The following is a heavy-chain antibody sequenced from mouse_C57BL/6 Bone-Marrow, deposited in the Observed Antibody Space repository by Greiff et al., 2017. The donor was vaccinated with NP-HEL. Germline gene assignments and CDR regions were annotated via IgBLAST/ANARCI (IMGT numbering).Heavy chain of an antibody. Sequence: QVQLQQPGAELVRPGSSVKLSCKASGYTFTSYWMHWVKQRPIQGLEWIGNIDPSDSETHYNQKFKDKATLTVDKSSSTAYMQLSSLTSEDSAVYYGARGAYEYLNYFDYWGQGTTLTVSS. D-gene: IGHD5-1*01. CDR3: ARGAYEYLNYFDY. CDR1: GYTFTSYW. V-gene: IGHV1-52*01. J-gene: IGHJ2*01. CDR2: IDPSDSET.